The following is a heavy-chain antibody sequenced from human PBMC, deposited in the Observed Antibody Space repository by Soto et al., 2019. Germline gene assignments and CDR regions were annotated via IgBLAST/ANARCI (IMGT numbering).Heavy chain of an antibody. CDR1: VFSISSGYF. J-gene: IGHJ1*01. Sequence: SETLSLTCAFSVFSISSGYFWGWIRQPPGKGPEWLGSIYHSGTTYYNPSVKGRVTISVDTSKNKFSLKMSSVTAADTAVYYCARDRRRPYSSEGWGQGTLVTVS. CDR2: IYHSGTT. D-gene: IGHD6-6*01. V-gene: IGHV4-38-2*02. CDR3: ARDRRRPYSSEG.